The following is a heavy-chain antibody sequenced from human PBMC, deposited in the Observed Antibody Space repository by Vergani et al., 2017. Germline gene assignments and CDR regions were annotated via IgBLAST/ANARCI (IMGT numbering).Heavy chain of an antibody. Sequence: EVQLLESGGGLVQPGGSLRLSCAASGFTFSSYAMSWFRQAPGKGLEWVSAISGSGGSTYYAESVKGRFTISRDNSKITLYLQMNSLRAEDTAVYYCAKDPVHAVVVPAATIDYWGQGTLVTVSS. J-gene: IGHJ4*02. CDR2: ISGSGGST. D-gene: IGHD2-2*01. V-gene: IGHV3-23*01. CDR3: AKDPVHAVVVPAATIDY. CDR1: GFTFSSYA.